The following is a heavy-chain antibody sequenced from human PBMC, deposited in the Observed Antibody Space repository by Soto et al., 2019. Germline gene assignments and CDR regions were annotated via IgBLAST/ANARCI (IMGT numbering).Heavy chain of an antibody. CDR2: IYSCGST. CDR1: GFTVSRSY. CDR3: ARVQSISGGCNSGDCYNYYYYYGMDV. D-gene: IGHD2-21*02. V-gene: IGHV3-66*03. Sequence: EVRLVEAGGGLMQPGGSLRLSCAVSGFTVSRSYMNWVRQAPGKGLEWLSIIYSCGSTKYADSVKDRFTISRDTSKSMVFLEMNSLRGEDTAVYFCARVQSISGGCNSGDCYNYYYYYGMDVWGQGTTVTVSS. J-gene: IGHJ6*02.